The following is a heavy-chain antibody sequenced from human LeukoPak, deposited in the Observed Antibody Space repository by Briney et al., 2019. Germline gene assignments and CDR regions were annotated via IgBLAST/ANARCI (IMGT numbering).Heavy chain of an antibody. V-gene: IGHV3-73*01. J-gene: IGHJ4*02. CDR1: GFTFSGSA. CDR2: IRSKANSYAT. Sequence: GGSLRLSCAASGFTFSGSAMHWVRQASGKGLEWVGRIRSKANSYATAYAASVKGRFTISRDDSKNTAYLRMNSLKTEDTAVYYCTSPRDGYNYDWGQGTLVTVSS. CDR3: TSPRDGYNYD. D-gene: IGHD5-24*01.